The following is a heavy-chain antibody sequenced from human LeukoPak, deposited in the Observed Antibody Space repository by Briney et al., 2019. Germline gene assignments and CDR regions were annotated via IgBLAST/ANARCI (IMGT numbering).Heavy chain of an antibody. V-gene: IGHV5-51*01. CDR1: GYIFRNYW. J-gene: IGHJ5*02. Sequence: GESLKISCQGSGYIFRNYWIGWVRQMPGKGLGWMGIIYPGDSDTRYNPSFQGQVTISADKSINTAYLQWSSLKASDSAMYYCARHGSIGPRQNWFDPWGQGTLVTVSS. CDR2: IYPGDSDT. D-gene: IGHD6-6*01. CDR3: ARHGSIGPRQNWFDP.